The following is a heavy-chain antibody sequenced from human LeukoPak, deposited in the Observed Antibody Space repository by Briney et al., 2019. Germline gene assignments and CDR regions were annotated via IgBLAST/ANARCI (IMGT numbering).Heavy chain of an antibody. CDR2: ISYDGSNK. Sequence: GGSLRLSCAASGFTFSSYGMHWVRQAPGKGLEWVAVISYDGSNKYYADSVKGRFTISRDNSKNTLYLQMNSLRAEDTAVYYCAKRARRGGDYFDYWGQGTLVTVSS. CDR3: AKRARRGGDYFDY. J-gene: IGHJ4*02. CDR1: GFTFSSYG. D-gene: IGHD6-6*01. V-gene: IGHV3-30*18.